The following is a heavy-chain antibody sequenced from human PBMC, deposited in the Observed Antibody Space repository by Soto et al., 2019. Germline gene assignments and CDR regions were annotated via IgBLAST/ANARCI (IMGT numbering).Heavy chain of an antibody. D-gene: IGHD3-3*02. CDR2: IGTAGDT. CDR3: SRGHSLHFWSGSHAFDI. V-gene: IGHV3-13*01. Sequence: EVQLVESGGGLVQPGGSLRLSCAASGFTFSSYDMHWVRQAPGKGLEWVSAIGTAGDTYYSGAAKGRFTISRENAKNSLYLQMNSLRAEDTAVYYCSRGHSLHFWSGSHAFDIWGQGTMVTVSS. J-gene: IGHJ3*02. CDR1: GFTFSSYD.